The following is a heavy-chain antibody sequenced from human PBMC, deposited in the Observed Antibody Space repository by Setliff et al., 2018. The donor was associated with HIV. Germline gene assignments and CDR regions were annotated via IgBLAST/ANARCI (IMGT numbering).Heavy chain of an antibody. J-gene: IGHJ6*03. CDR3: VRGVQSPPHYSYYYMDV. V-gene: IGHV1-69*06. CDR1: GGTFSSYA. CDR2: IIPIFGTA. D-gene: IGHD3-3*01. Sequence: SVKVSCKASGGTFSSYAINWVRQAPGQGLEWMGGIIPIFGTANYAQKFQGKVTITADKSTSTAYIELTSLGFDDTAMYYCVRGVQSPPHYSYYYMDVWGEGTMVTVSS.